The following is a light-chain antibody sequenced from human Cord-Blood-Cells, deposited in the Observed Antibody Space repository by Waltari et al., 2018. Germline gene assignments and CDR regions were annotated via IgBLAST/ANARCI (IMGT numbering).Light chain of an antibody. CDR3: CSYAGSSTWV. V-gene: IGLV2-23*01. J-gene: IGLJ2*01. CDR1: SRAVGSYNH. Sequence: QSALTQPASVSGSPGQSITISCTGTSRAVGSYNHVSWYQQHPGKAPKLMIYEGSKRPSGVSNRFSGSKSGNTASLTISGLQAEDEADYYCCSYAGSSTWVFGGGTKLTVL. CDR2: EGS.